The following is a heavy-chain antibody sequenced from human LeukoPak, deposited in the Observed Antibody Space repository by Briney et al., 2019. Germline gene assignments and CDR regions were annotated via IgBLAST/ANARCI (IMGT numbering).Heavy chain of an antibody. CDR3: ARAPYSSGWWFDY. V-gene: IGHV3-48*03. CDR2: ISSSGSTI. D-gene: IGHD6-19*01. Sequence: GGSLRLSCAASAFTFSSYEMNWVRQAPGKGLEWVSYISSSGSTIYYADCVKGRFTISRDNAKNSLYLQMNSLRAEDTAVYYCARAPYSSGWWFDYWGQGTLVTVSS. J-gene: IGHJ4*02. CDR1: AFTFSSYE.